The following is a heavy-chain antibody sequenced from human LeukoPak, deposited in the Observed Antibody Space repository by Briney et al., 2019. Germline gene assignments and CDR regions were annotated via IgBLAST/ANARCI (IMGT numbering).Heavy chain of an antibody. CDR3: TRDNGGDWYAFDI. CDR1: APSLSSYY. Sequence: SETLSLTCSVSAPSLSSYYWSWIRQPARRGLEWIGRIYTSGSTNYNPSLRSRVTISVDTSKNQFSLKLTSVNAADTALYYCTRDNGGDWYAFDIWGQGTVVTVSS. V-gene: IGHV4-4*07. D-gene: IGHD2-21*02. CDR2: IYTSGST. J-gene: IGHJ3*02.